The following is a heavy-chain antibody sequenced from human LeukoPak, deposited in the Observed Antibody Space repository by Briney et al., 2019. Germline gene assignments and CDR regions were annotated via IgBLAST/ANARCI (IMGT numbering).Heavy chain of an antibody. D-gene: IGHD5-18*01. CDR1: GGTFSSYA. CDR2: IIPIFGTA. J-gene: IGHJ6*04. CDR3: ARRVRGAYSYGDYYYGMDV. Sequence: SVKVSCKASGGTFSSYAISWVRQAPGQGLEWMGGIIPIFGTANYAQKFQGRVTITADESTSTAYMELSSLRSEDTAVYYCARRVRGAYSYGDYYYGMDVWGKGTTVTVSS. V-gene: IGHV1-69*01.